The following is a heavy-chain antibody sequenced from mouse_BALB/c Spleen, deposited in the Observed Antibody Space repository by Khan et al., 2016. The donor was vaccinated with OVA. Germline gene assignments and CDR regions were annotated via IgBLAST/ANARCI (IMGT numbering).Heavy chain of an antibody. CDR3: ARSGYGSFAY. V-gene: IGHV1S29*02. Sequence: VQLQQSGPELVKPGASVKISCRASGYTFTDYILDWVKQSHGKSLDWIGYIYPNNGDTGYNQKFKTKATLTVDISSSTAYMELRSLTSEDSAVYCCARSGYGSFAYWGQGTLVTVSA. CDR2: IYPNNGDT. D-gene: IGHD1-2*01. CDR1: GYTFTDYI. J-gene: IGHJ3*01.